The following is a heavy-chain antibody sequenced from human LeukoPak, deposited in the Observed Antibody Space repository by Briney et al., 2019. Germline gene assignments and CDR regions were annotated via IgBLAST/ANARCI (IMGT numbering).Heavy chain of an antibody. CDR3: AKESY. CDR1: GFIFRDYG. V-gene: IGHV3-30*02. Sequence: GGSLRLSCAASGFIFRDYGMHWVRQAPGKGLEWVAFIRFDGSEKYYADSGKGRFTISRDNSKDTLYLQLNSLRAEDTAVYYCAKESYWGQGTLVTVSS. CDR2: IRFDGSEK. J-gene: IGHJ4*02.